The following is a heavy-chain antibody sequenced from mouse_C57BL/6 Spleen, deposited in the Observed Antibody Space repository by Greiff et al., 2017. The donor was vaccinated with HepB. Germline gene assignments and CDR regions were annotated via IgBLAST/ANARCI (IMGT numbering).Heavy chain of an antibody. V-gene: IGHV1-42*01. CDR1: GYSFTGYY. Sequence: VQLKQSGPELVKPGASVKISCKASGYSFTGYYMNWVKQSPEKSLEWIGEINPSTGGTTYNQKFKAKATLTVDKSSSTAYMQLKSLTSEDSAVYYCAKGGVSPNYFDYWGQGTTLTVSS. CDR3: AKGGVSPNYFDY. CDR2: INPSTGGT. J-gene: IGHJ2*01.